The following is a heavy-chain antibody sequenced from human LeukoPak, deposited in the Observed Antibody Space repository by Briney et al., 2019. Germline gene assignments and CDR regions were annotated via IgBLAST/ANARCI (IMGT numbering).Heavy chain of an antibody. J-gene: IGHJ4*02. Sequence: GSLRLSCAASGFTFDDYGMTWVRQAPGKGLEWIGSIYHSGSTYYNPSLKSRVTISVDTSKNQFSLKLSSVTAADTAVYYCARAYYDILTGYSNFDYWGQGTLVTVSS. CDR3: ARAYYDILTGYSNFDY. D-gene: IGHD3-9*01. CDR1: GFTFDDYG. CDR2: IYHSGST. V-gene: IGHV4-38-2*01.